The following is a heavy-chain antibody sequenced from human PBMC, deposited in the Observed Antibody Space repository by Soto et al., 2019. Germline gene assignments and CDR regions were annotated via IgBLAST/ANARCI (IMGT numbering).Heavy chain of an antibody. CDR3: ARSKYCGGDCYPIDYYYGMDV. J-gene: IGHJ6*02. CDR1: GFTFSSYG. D-gene: IGHD2-21*02. CDR2: IWYDGSNK. V-gene: IGHV3-33*01. Sequence: QVQLVESGGGVVQPGRSLRLSCAASGFTFSSYGMHWVRQAPGKGLEWVAVIWYDGSNKYYADSVKGRFTISRDNSKNTLYLQMNGLRAEDTAVYYCARSKYCGGDCYPIDYYYGMDVWGQGTTVTVSS.